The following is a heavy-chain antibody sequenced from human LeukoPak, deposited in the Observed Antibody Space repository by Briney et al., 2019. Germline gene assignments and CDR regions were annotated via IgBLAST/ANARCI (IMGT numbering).Heavy chain of an antibody. CDR3: ARSGSTDFDY. V-gene: IGHV4-30-2*01. D-gene: IGHD5-12*01. J-gene: IGHJ4*02. CDR1: GGSVSSGGYS. Sequence: PSETLSLTCAVSGGSVSSGGYSWSWIRQPPGNGLEWIGYIYHSGRASYNPSLKSRVTISLDRSRNHVSLNLTSVTAADTAVYYRARSGSTDFDYWGQGTLVTVSS. CDR2: IYHSGRA.